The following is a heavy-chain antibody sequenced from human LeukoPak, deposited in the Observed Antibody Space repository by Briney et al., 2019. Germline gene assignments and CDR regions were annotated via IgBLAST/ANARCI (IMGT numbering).Heavy chain of an antibody. V-gene: IGHV3-30*02. Sequence: GGSLRLSCAASGFTFSSFGMHWVRQAPGKGLEWVAFIRDDGIDKFYAASVKGRFTISRDNSKNTMYLQMNSLGAEDTAVYYCARDVQSGSLDPWGQGTLVTDSS. D-gene: IGHD3-3*01. CDR3: ARDVQSGSLDP. J-gene: IGHJ5*02. CDR1: GFTFSSFG. CDR2: IRDDGIDK.